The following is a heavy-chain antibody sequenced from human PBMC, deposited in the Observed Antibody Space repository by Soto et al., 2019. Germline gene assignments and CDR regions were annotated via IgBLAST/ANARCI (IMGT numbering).Heavy chain of an antibody. CDR1: GFSFSTYN. CDR3: ARDRCYDGTCYSASDS. Sequence: LRLSCAASGFSFSTYNMDWVRQAPGKGPEWIAYISTTSFTIYYADSVKGRFTISRDNDRNSLYLEMNSLRDEDTAVYYCARDRCYDGTCYSASDSWGQGTLVTVSS. J-gene: IGHJ4*02. D-gene: IGHD2-15*01. V-gene: IGHV3-48*02. CDR2: ISTTSFTI.